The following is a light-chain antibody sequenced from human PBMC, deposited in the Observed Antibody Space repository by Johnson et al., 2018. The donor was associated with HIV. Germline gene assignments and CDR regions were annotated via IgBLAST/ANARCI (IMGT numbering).Light chain of an antibody. CDR1: SSNIGSHY. J-gene: IGLJ1*01. CDR3: GTWDSSLRSVF. CDR2: DTI. V-gene: IGLV1-51*01. Sequence: QSLLTQPPSVSAAPGQKVTISCSGSSSNIGSHYVSWYQQVPGTAPRLVIYDTIKRHSGIPDRFSGSKSGTSATLGITGLQTGDEADYYCGTWDSSLRSVFFGSGTKVTVL.